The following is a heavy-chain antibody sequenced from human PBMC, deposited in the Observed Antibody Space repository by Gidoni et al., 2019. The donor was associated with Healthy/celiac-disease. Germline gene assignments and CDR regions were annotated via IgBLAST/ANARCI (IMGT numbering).Heavy chain of an antibody. V-gene: IGHV1-2*02. J-gene: IGHJ6*02. CDR3: ARETVTTTFNYYGMDV. CDR2: INPNSGGT. Sequence: QVQLVQSGAEVKKPGASVKVSCKASGDTLHGYYMPWVRQAPGQGLEWMGWINPNSGGTNYAQKFQGRVTMTRDTSISTAYMELSRLRSDDTAVYYCARETVTTTFNYYGMDVWGQGTTVTVSS. CDR1: GDTLHGYY. D-gene: IGHD4-17*01.